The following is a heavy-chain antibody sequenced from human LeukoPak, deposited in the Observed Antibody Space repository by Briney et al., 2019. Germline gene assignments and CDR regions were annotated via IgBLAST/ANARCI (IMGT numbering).Heavy chain of an antibody. Sequence: GGSLRLSCAASGFTFSSYSMNWVRQAPGKGLEWVSSISSSSSYIYYADSVKVRFTISRNNAKNSLYLQMNSLRAEDTAVYYCASWPGYSYGYDYWGQGTLVTVSS. J-gene: IGHJ4*02. CDR3: ASWPGYSYGYDY. CDR2: ISSSSSYI. CDR1: GFTFSSYS. V-gene: IGHV3-21*01. D-gene: IGHD5-18*01.